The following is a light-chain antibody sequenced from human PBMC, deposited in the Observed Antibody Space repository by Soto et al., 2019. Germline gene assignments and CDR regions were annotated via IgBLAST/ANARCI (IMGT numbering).Light chain of an antibody. J-gene: IGKJ2*01. CDR3: QQRSSWPPFT. Sequence: EIVLTQSPATLSLSPGERATLSCRASQSVSSDLAWYQQKPGQAPRLLIYDASNRATGIPARFSGSGSGTDFTLTISSLEPEDFAVYSCQQRSSWPPFTFGQGTKLEIK. CDR1: QSVSSD. V-gene: IGKV3-11*01. CDR2: DAS.